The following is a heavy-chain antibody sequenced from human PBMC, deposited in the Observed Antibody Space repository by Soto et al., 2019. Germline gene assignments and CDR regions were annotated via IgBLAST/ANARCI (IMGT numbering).Heavy chain of an antibody. V-gene: IGHV1-69*01. Sequence: QVQLVQSGAEVKKPGPSVKVSCKASGGTFSSYDFSWVRQAPGQGLEWVGGIIPLFRTANYAQQFQGRVTITADESTRTSYMELSSLRSDDTAVYFCARGLCSRPIRGPFFPFDAWGQGTLVTVSS. D-gene: IGHD6-13*01. J-gene: IGHJ4*02. CDR1: GGTFSSYD. CDR3: ARGLCSRPIRGPFFPFDA. CDR2: IIPLFRTA.